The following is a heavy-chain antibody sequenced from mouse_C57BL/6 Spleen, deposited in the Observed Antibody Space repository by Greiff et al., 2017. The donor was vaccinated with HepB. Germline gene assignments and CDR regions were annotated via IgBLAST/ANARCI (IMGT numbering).Heavy chain of an antibody. J-gene: IGHJ1*03. V-gene: IGHV1-69*01. CDR1: GYTFTSYW. Sequence: KESCKASGYTFTSYWMHWVKQRPGQGLEWIGEIDPSDSYTNYNQKFKGKSTLTVDKSSSTAYMQLSSLTSEDSAVYYCARGLLHYWYFDVWGTGTTVTVSS. CDR3: ARGLLHYWYFDV. CDR2: IDPSDSYT. D-gene: IGHD2-3*01.